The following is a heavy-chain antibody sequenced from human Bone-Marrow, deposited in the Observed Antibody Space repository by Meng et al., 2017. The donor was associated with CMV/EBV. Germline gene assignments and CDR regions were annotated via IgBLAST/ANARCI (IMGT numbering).Heavy chain of an antibody. V-gene: IGHV4-34*01. CDR1: GGSFSGYY. Sequence: QVALRQGGAGLLKPSDTLSLTCAVYGGSFSGYYWSWIRQPPGKGLEWIGEINHSGSTNYNPSLKSRVTISVDTSKNQFSLKLSSVTAADTAVYYCARGRTAAGATTTTFDYWGQGTLVTVSS. J-gene: IGHJ4*02. CDR3: ARGRTAAGATTTTFDY. CDR2: INHSGST. D-gene: IGHD6-13*01.